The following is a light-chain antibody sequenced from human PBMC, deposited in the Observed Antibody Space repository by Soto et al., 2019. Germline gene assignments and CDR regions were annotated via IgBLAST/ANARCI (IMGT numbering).Light chain of an antibody. Sequence: QSVLTQPPSASGSPVQSVAISCTGTSSDVGGYNYVSWYQQHPGKAPKLMIYEVNKRPSGVPARFSGSKSGNAASLTVSGLQAEDEADYYCSSYAGSSNVFGTGTKVTV. J-gene: IGLJ1*01. CDR2: EVN. V-gene: IGLV2-8*01. CDR3: SSYAGSSNV. CDR1: SSDVGGYNY.